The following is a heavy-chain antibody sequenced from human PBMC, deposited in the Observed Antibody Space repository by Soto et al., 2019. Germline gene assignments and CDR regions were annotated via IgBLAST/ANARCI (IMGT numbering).Heavy chain of an antibody. V-gene: IGHV4-39*07. CDR1: GGSISSSSYY. J-gene: IGHJ4*02. D-gene: IGHD3-10*01. CDR3: AAGGFGELIFDH. CDR2: IYYSGST. Sequence: SETLSLTCTVSGGSISSSSYYWGWIRQPPGKGLEWIGSIYYSGSTYYNPSLKSRVTISVDTSKNQFSLKLSSVTAADTAVYYCAAGGFGELIFDHWGQGTLVTVSS.